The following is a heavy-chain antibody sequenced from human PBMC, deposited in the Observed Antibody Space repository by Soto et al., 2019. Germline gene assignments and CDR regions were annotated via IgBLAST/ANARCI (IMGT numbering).Heavy chain of an antibody. CDR1: GFTFSSYA. CDR3: AKPGYYDYIWGSYLDY. Sequence: EVQLLESGGGLVQPGGSLRLSCAASGFTFSSYAMSWVRQSPGKGLEWVSAISGSGGDTYYADSVKGRFTISXXXXXXXXXXXXXXXXXXDTAVYYCAKPGYYDYIWGSYLDYWGQGTLVTVSS. J-gene: IGHJ4*02. V-gene: IGHV3-23*01. CDR2: ISGSGGDT. D-gene: IGHD3-16*02.